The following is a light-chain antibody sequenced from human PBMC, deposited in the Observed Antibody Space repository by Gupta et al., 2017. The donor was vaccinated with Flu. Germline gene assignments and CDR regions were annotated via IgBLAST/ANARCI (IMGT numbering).Light chain of an antibody. J-gene: IGLJ3*02. CDR1: NIGTYS. CDR2: DDS. CDR3: QVWARNSEQRG. Sequence: SYVLTQPLPVSVAPGQTATITCGGNNIGTYSVHWYQQKPGQAPVLVVHDDSARPSGISGRFAGSNSGNTATLSISRVEAGDEADYDGQVWARNSEQRGFGGGTKL. V-gene: IGLV3-21*02.